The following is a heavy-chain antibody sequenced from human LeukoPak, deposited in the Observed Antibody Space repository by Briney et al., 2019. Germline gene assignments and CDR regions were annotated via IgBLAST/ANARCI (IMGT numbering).Heavy chain of an antibody. Sequence: SETLSVTCAVYGGSFNDYYGCWLRQPPGNGLEWLGEITRTRSTNYNPSLTGRVTISVDTSKNQYSLNLTSVTAADTAVYYCARRRIAKGGTGHWNFDLWGRGTLVTVSS. CDR3: ARRRIAKGGTGHWNFDL. V-gene: IGHV4-34*01. CDR1: GGSFNDYY. CDR2: ITRTRST. D-gene: IGHD6-13*01. J-gene: IGHJ2*01.